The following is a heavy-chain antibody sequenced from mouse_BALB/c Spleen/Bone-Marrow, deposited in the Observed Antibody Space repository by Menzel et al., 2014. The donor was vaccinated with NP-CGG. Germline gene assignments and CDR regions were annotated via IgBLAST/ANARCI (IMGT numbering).Heavy chain of an antibody. Sequence: EVQGVESGAELVKPGASVKLSCTASGFNIKDTYIHWVKRRPEQGLEWIGRIDPENGNTKYDPKFQGKATITADTSSNPAYLQLSSLTSEDTAVYYCARWEYYAMDYWGQGTSVTVSS. CDR2: IDPENGNT. J-gene: IGHJ4*01. D-gene: IGHD4-1*01. CDR1: GFNIKDTY. CDR3: ARWEYYAMDY. V-gene: IGHV14-3*02.